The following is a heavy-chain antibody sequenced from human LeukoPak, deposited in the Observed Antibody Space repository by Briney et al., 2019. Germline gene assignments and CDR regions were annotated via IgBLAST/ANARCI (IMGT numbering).Heavy chain of an antibody. J-gene: IGHJ3*02. CDR1: GFTFSSYA. V-gene: IGHV3-64D*06. D-gene: IGHD2-15*01. CDR3: VKDRPCSGGSCFTRAAFDI. CDR2: ISSNGGST. Sequence: PGGSLRLSCAASGFTFSSYAMHWVRQAPGKGLEYVSAISSNGGSTYYADSVKGRFTISRDNSKNTLYLQMSSLRAEDTAVYYCVKDRPCSGGSCFTRAAFDIWGQGTMVTVSS.